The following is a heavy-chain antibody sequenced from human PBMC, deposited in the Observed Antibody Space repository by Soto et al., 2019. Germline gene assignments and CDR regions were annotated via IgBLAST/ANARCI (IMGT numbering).Heavy chain of an antibody. Sequence: SETLSLTCTVSGGSILSYYWSWIRQPPGKGLEWIGYIYYTGSTNYNPSLKSRVTISVDTSKNQFSLKLSSVTAADTAVYYCARRDTATDFDYWGQGTLVTVSS. D-gene: IGHD5-18*01. V-gene: IGHV4-59*08. CDR1: GGSILSYY. J-gene: IGHJ4*02. CDR3: ARRDTATDFDY. CDR2: IYYTGST.